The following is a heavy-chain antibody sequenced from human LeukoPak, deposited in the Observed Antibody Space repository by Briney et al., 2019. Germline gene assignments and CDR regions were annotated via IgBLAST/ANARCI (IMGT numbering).Heavy chain of an antibody. CDR3: ARVDWLLPENYFDY. Sequence: GRSLRLSCAASGFTFSSYAMHWVRQAPGKGLEWVAVISYDGSNKYYADSVKGRFTISRDNSKNTPYLQMNSLRAEDTAVYYCARVDWLLPENYFDYWGQGTLVTVSS. D-gene: IGHD3-9*01. CDR1: GFTFSSYA. CDR2: ISYDGSNK. V-gene: IGHV3-30-3*01. J-gene: IGHJ4*02.